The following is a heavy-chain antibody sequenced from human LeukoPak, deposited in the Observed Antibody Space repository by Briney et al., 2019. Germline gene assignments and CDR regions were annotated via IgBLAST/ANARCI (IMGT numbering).Heavy chain of an antibody. Sequence: GASVKVSCKASGYTFTSYDINWVRQATGQGLEWMGWMNPNSGNTGYAQKFQGRVTITRNTSISTAYMELSSLRSEDTAVYYCARAIYSSGWYVYYYYYMDVWGKGTTVTISS. D-gene: IGHD6-19*01. CDR1: GYTFTSYD. CDR3: ARAIYSSGWYVYYYYYMDV. J-gene: IGHJ6*03. CDR2: MNPNSGNT. V-gene: IGHV1-8*03.